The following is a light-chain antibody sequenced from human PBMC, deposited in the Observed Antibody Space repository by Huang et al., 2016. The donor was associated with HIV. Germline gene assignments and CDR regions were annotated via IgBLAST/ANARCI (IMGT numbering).Light chain of an antibody. Sequence: IQMTQSPSSLSASVGDSVTITCRASQTISGYLNWYQQKPGKAPKLLIFAASNLQSGVPSRFSGSGSGTEFTLTISSVQPEDFATYYCQQSYSTPPFTFGPGTKVDVK. CDR1: QTISGY. J-gene: IGKJ3*01. CDR2: AAS. CDR3: QQSYSTPPFT. V-gene: IGKV1-39*01.